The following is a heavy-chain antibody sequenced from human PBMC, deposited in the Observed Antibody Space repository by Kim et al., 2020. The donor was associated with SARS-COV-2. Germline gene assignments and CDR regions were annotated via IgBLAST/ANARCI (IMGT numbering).Heavy chain of an antibody. CDR2: IGTAGDP. D-gene: IGHD3-3*01. CDR1: GFTFSSYD. CDR3: ARGYYDFWSGYSLRAFDI. Sequence: GGSLRLSCAASGFTFSSYDMHWVRQATGKGLEWVSAIGTAGDPYYPGSVKGRFTISRENAKNSLYLQMNSLRAGDTAVYYCARGYYDFWSGYSLRAFDIWGQGTMVTVSS. J-gene: IGHJ3*02. V-gene: IGHV3-13*05.